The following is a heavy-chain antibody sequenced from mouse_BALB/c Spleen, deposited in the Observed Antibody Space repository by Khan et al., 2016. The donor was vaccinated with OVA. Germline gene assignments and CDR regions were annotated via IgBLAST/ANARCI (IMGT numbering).Heavy chain of an antibody. CDR1: GFTFIDYG. J-gene: IGHJ3*01. CDR2: ISSVAYST. V-gene: IGHV5-15*02. CDR3: AMGGFAY. Sequence: EVELVESGGGLVQPGGSRKLSCAASGFTFIDYGMAWVRQTPGKGPEWIAFISSVAYSTYYADSVTGRFTTCRENAKNTLYLEMSSLRSDDTAMYYCAMGGFAYWGQGTLVTVSA.